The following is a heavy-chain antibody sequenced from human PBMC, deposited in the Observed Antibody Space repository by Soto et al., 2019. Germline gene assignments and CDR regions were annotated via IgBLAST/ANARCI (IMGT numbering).Heavy chain of an antibody. CDR1: GFTFSNYA. CDR2: ISGSGGNT. CDR3: ANSGDSSGWSGYFYYYYGMDV. Sequence: GGSLRLSCAASGFTFSNYAMSWVRQAPGKGLEWVSGISGSGGNTYYADSVKGRFTISRDNSKNTLYLQMNSLRVEDTAVYYCANSGDSSGWSGYFYYYYGMDVWGQGTTVTVSS. V-gene: IGHV3-23*01. J-gene: IGHJ6*02. D-gene: IGHD6-19*01.